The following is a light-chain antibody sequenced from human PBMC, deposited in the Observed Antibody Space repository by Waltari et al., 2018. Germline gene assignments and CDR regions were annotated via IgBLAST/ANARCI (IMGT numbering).Light chain of an antibody. V-gene: IGKV2-30*01. CDR1: HSLVYSDGNTY. J-gene: IGKJ2*01. Sequence: DVVMTQSPLSLPVTLGQPASISCRSSHSLVYSDGNTYLNWFPQRPGQSPRRLIYKVSDRDSGVPDRFSGSGSGPDFTLRISRVEAEDVGIYYCMQGTHWPYTFGQGTKLEIK. CDR2: KVS. CDR3: MQGTHWPYT.